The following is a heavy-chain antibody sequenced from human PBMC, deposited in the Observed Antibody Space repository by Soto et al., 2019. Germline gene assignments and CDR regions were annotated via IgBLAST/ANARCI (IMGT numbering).Heavy chain of an antibody. CDR1: GYSFTSYW. V-gene: IGHV5-51*01. CDR2: IYPGDSDT. J-gene: IGHJ6*02. Sequence: GESLKISCKGSGYSFTSYWIGWVRQMPGKGLEWMGIIYPGDSDTRYSPSFQGQVTISADKSISTAYLQWSSLKASDTAMYYCARTLGYCSGGSCYSAKEYYYGMDVWGQGTTVTVSS. D-gene: IGHD2-15*01. CDR3: ARTLGYCSGGSCYSAKEYYYGMDV.